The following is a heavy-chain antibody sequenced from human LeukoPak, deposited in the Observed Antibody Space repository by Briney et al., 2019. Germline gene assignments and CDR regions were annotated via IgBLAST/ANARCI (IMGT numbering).Heavy chain of an antibody. CDR2: ILYDGSNK. V-gene: IGHV3-30*18. D-gene: IGHD3-16*01. CDR3: AKTGGESQGFDY. CDR1: GFTFSSYG. J-gene: IGHJ4*02. Sequence: PGGSLRLSCVASGFTFSSYGMHWVRQAPGKGLEWVAVILYDGSNKYYADSVKGRFTISRDNSKNTLYLQMNSLRAEDTAVYYCAKTGGESQGFDYWGQGTLVTVSS.